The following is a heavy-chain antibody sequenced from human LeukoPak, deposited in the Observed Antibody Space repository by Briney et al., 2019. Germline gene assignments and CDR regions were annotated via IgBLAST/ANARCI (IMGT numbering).Heavy chain of an antibody. D-gene: IGHD7-27*01. Sequence: SETLSLTCTVSGGSISSYYWSWIRQPPGKGLEWIGYIYYSGSTNYNPSLKSRVTISVDTSMNQFSLKLSSVTAADTAVYYCARDPLGLDYYYYYGMDVWGQGTTVTVSS. CDR2: IYYSGST. J-gene: IGHJ6*02. V-gene: IGHV4-59*12. CDR1: GGSISSYY. CDR3: ARDPLGLDYYYYYGMDV.